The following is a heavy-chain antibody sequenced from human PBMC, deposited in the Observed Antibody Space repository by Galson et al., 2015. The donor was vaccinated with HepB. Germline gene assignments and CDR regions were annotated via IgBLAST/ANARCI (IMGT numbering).Heavy chain of an antibody. CDR3: ARATSNSWDY. J-gene: IGHJ4*02. CDR2: IKQDESEK. D-gene: IGHD2-2*01. V-gene: IGHV3-7*03. CDR1: GFTFSRDW. Sequence: SLRLSCAASGFTFSRDWMSWVRQAPGKGLEWVANIKQDESEKYYVDSVKGRFTISRDNAKNSLYLQMNSLRDEDTAMYYCARATSNSWDYWGQGTLVTVSS.